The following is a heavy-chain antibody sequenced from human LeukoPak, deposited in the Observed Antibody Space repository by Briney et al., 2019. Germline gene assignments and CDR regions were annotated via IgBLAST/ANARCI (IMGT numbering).Heavy chain of an antibody. J-gene: IGHJ5*02. Sequence: SETLSLTCTVSGYSISSGYYWGWIRQPPGKGLEWIGSIYYSGSTYYNPSLKSRVTISVDTSKNQFSLKLSSVTAADTAVYYCARDTPLMVRGVTSRTGWFDPWGQGTLVTVSS. CDR2: IYYSGST. D-gene: IGHD3-10*01. CDR1: GYSISSGYY. CDR3: ARDTPLMVRGVTSRTGWFDP. V-gene: IGHV4-38-2*02.